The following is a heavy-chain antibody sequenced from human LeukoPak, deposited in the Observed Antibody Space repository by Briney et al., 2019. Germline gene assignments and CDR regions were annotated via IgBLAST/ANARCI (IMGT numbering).Heavy chain of an antibody. J-gene: IGHJ5*02. CDR3: ARHPRNDGDYRGWFAP. V-gene: IGHV4-39*07. Sequence: SETLSLTCTVSGGSIRSSSYYWGWIRQPPGKGLEWIGNIYFSGSTYYNPSLKSRVTISIDTSKNQFSLKLSSVTAADTAVYYCARHPRNDGDYRGWFAPWGQGTLVTVSS. CDR2: IYFSGST. D-gene: IGHD4-17*01. CDR1: GGSIRSSSYY.